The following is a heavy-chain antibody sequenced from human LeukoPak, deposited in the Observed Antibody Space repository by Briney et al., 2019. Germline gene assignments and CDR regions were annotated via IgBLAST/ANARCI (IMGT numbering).Heavy chain of an antibody. CDR3: ARGEDSSWYNNY. D-gene: IGHD6-13*01. J-gene: IGHJ4*02. CDR1: GGTFSSYA. CDR2: IIPIFGTA. V-gene: IGHV1-69*13. Sequence: SVKVSCKASGGTFSSYAISWVRQAPGQGLEWMGGIIPIFGTANYAQKFQGRVTITADESTSTAYMELSSLRSEDAAVYYCARGEDSSWYNNYWGQGTLVTVSS.